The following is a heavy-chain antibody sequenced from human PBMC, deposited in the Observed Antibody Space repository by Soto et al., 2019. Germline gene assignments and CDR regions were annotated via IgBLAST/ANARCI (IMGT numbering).Heavy chain of an antibody. V-gene: IGHV3-74*01. Sequence: GGSLRLSCAASGFTFSTYWMHWVRQAPGKGLVWVSRIISDESSTIYADFVKGRFTISRDNAKNTLYLQMNSLRVEDTAVYYCATGPTPDFAIWGIGTMVT. CDR3: ATGPTPDFAI. D-gene: IGHD2-15*01. CDR2: IISDESST. CDR1: GFTFSTYW. J-gene: IGHJ3*02.